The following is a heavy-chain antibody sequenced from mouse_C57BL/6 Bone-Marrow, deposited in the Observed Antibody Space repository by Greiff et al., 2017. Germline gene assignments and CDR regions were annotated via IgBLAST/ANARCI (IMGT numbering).Heavy chain of an antibody. Sequence: VQLQQSGAELVRPGASVTLSCKASGYTFTDYEMHWVKQTPVHGLEWIGAIDPETGGTAYNQKFKGKARLTADKSSSTAYMELRSLTSEDSAVYYCTSRYYYGSSYEAWFAYWGQGTLVTVSA. D-gene: IGHD1-1*01. CDR3: TSRYYYGSSYEAWFAY. J-gene: IGHJ3*01. CDR2: IDPETGGT. CDR1: GYTFTDYE. V-gene: IGHV1-15*01.